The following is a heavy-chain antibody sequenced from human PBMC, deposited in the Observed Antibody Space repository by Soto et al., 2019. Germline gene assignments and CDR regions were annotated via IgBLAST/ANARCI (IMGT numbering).Heavy chain of an antibody. CDR3: ARDSGVRLGYFDY. CDR2: SNAAHGTT. V-gene: IGHV1-3*01. Sequence: QVHLVQSRTEVRRPGASVKDSCQTSGYTFSSYSIHWVRQAPGQSLEWMGWSNAAHGTTKYSQKCQGRVTSTMDTSVTTVYMEVTTLRSEDSAVYFCARDSGVRLGYFDYWGQGSLVIVSS. D-gene: IGHD3-16*01. J-gene: IGHJ4*02. CDR1: GYTFSSYS.